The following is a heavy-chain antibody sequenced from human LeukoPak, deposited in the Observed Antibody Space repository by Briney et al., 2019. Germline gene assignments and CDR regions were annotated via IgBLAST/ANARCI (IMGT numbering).Heavy chain of an antibody. D-gene: IGHD3-16*01. Sequence: KPGGSLRLSCAASGFTFSDYYMSWIRQAPGKGLEWVSYIRGSGTTIYYADSVKGRFTISRDNAKNSLYLQMNTLRAEDTAVYYCARLRKWGFDYWGQGTLFTVSS. V-gene: IGHV3-11*04. J-gene: IGHJ4*02. CDR1: GFTFSDYY. CDR2: IRGSGTTI. CDR3: ARLRKWGFDY.